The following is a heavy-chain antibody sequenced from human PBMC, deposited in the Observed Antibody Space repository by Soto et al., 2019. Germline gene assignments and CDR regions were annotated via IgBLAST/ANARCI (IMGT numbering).Heavy chain of an antibody. D-gene: IGHD2-15*01. V-gene: IGHV4-30-4*01. Sequence: QVQLQESGPGQVKTSQTLSLTCTVSGGSITSVDSYWSWIRQSPGKGLEWIGFIYHSGSTYYNPSLKSRLTISIETSKNQFSLNLSSVTAADTAVYYCARARMPHYFDYWGQGTLVAVSS. J-gene: IGHJ4*02. CDR1: GGSITSVDSY. CDR2: IYHSGST. CDR3: ARARMPHYFDY.